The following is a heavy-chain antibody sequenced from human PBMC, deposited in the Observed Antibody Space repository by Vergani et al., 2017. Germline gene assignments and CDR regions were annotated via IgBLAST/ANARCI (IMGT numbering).Heavy chain of an antibody. CDR3: ALGDFWSGYFPGNHQDAFDI. V-gene: IGHV3-23*01. D-gene: IGHD3-3*01. J-gene: IGHJ3*02. CDR2: ISGSGGST. CDR1: GFTFSSYA. Sequence: EVQLLESGGGLVQPGGSLRLSCAASGFTFSSYAMSWVRQAPGKGLEWVSAISGSGGSTYYADPVKGRFTISRDNSKNTLYLQMNSLRAEVTAVYYCALGDFWSGYFPGNHQDAFDIWGQGTMVTVSS.